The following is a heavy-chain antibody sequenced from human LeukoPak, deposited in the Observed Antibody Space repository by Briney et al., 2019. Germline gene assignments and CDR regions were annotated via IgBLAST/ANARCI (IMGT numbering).Heavy chain of an antibody. CDR2: ISSSSSYI. D-gene: IGHD5-24*01. V-gene: IGHV3-21*01. CDR1: GFTFSSYS. Sequence: GGSLRLSCAASGFTFSSYSMNWVRQAPGKGLEWVSSISSSSSYIYYADSVKGRFTISRDNAKNSLYLQMNSLRAEGTAVYYCARDVMATIYYWGQGTLVTVSS. CDR3: ARDVMATIYY. J-gene: IGHJ4*02.